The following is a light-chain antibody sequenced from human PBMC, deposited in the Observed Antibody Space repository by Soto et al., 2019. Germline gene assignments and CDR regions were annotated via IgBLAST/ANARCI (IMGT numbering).Light chain of an antibody. CDR3: QQYNVWPPST. V-gene: IGKV3-15*01. CDR1: QSVNQK. Sequence: EIVLTQSPATLSVSPGERATLSCRASQSVNQKLGWYQQKPGQAPRLLIYVASYRATGIPARFSGSGSGTEYTLTISNLQAEDFAVYYCQQYNVWPPSTFGQGTKVEIK. CDR2: VAS. J-gene: IGKJ1*01.